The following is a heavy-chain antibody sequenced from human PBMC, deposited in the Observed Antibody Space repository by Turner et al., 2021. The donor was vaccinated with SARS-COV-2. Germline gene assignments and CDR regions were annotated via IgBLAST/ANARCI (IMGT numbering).Heavy chain of an antibody. CDR1: GFTFSNYE. CDR2: VSSSGGTI. J-gene: IGHJ4*02. V-gene: IGHV3-48*03. CDR3: AREYSSSSGKAFDY. Sequence: EVQLVVSGGGLVQPGGSLRLPCAASGFTFSNYEMNWVRQEPGKGLDWVSYVSSSGGTIYYADSVKGRFTISRDNAKNSLYLQMNSLRAEDTAVYYCAREYSSSSGKAFDYWGQGTLVTVSS. D-gene: IGHD6-6*01.